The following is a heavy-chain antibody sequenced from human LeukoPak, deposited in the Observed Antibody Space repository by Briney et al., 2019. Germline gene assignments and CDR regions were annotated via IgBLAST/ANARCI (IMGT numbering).Heavy chain of an antibody. V-gene: IGHV4-61*01. D-gene: IGHD6-6*01. CDR1: GGSISSSSYY. Sequence: SETLSLTCTVSGGSISSSSYYWSWIRQPPGKGLEWIGYIYYSGSTNYNPSLKSRVTISVDTSKNQFSLKLSSVTAADTAVYYCASSYSSSSSEPPETYFDYWGQGTLVTVSS. CDR3: ASSYSSSSSEPPETYFDY. J-gene: IGHJ4*02. CDR2: IYYSGST.